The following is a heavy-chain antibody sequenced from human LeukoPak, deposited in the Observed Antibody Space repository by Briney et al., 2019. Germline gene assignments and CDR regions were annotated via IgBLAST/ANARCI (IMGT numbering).Heavy chain of an antibody. V-gene: IGHV1-8*02. CDR1: GYTFTSYD. CDR2: MNPNSGNT. D-gene: IGHD3-10*01. CDR3: ARCSPYYYGSGSYRVDSGFDP. J-gene: IGHJ5*02. Sequence: ASVKVSCKASGYTFTSYDINWVRQATGQGLEWMGWMNPNSGNTGYAQKFQGRVTMTRNTSISTAYMELSSLRSEDTAMYYCARCSPYYYGSGSYRVDSGFDPWGQGTLVTVSS.